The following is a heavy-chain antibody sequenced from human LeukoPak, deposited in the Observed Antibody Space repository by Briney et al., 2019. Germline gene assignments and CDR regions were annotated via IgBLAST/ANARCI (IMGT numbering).Heavy chain of an antibody. D-gene: IGHD3-10*01. CDR3: ARGYGSVTPNYYYYMDV. V-gene: IGHV1-46*01. J-gene: IGHJ6*03. CDR1: GYTFTSYY. CDR2: INPSSGRT. Sequence: ASVKVSCKASGYTFTSYYIHWVRQAPGRGLEWMGIINPSSGRTTYTENFQGRVTMTRDTSTSTVYMELSSLISDDTAVYYCARGYGSVTPNYYYYMDVWGTGTTVTVSS.